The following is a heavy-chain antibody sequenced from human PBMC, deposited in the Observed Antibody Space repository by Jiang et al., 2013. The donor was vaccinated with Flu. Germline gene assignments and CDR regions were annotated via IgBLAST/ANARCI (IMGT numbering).Heavy chain of an antibody. J-gene: IGHJ6*02. V-gene: IGHV6-1*01. D-gene: IGHD3-10*01. Sequence: SQTLSLTCAISGDSVSSDSVAWNWIRQSPSRGLEWLGRTFFRSNWYNDYAVSVKSRVTIKPDTSKNQFSLQLNSVTPEDTAVYFCARTPTNYYGSGSYLYYYHGMDVWGQRTTVTVSS. CDR1: GDSVSSDSVA. CDR3: ARTPTNYYGSGSYLYYYHGMDV. CDR2: TFFRSNWYN.